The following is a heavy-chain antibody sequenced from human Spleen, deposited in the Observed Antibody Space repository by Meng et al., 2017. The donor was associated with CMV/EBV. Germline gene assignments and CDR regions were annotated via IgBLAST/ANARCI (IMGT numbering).Heavy chain of an antibody. V-gene: IGHV4-38-2*02. J-gene: IGHJ3*02. CDR2: IYHSGST. Sequence: SETLSLTCTVSGYSISSGYYWGWIRQPPGKGLEWIGSIYHSGSTYYNPSLKSRVTISVDTTKNQFSLKLSSVTAADTAVYFCARDDEGDCGSDCYHDALDIWGQGTMVTVSS. CDR3: ARDDEGDCGSDCYHDALDI. CDR1: GYSISSGYY. D-gene: IGHD2-21*01.